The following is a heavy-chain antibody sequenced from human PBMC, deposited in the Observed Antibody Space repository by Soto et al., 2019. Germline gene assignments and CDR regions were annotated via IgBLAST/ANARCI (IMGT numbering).Heavy chain of an antibody. CDR2: INPETGGT. D-gene: IGHD2-2*01. J-gene: IGHJ6*02. CDR1: GYTFTGYY. CDR3: ARERYQVIPDGRHV. Sequence: QVQLVQSGADVKTPGASVRVSCKASGYTFTGYYVHWVREAPGQGLEWMGWINPETGGTSYAQKLQGRVTLSRHTSNNTAYLELSRLSFADAAVYLGARERYQVIPDGRHVWGQGTTVTFSS. V-gene: IGHV1-2*02.